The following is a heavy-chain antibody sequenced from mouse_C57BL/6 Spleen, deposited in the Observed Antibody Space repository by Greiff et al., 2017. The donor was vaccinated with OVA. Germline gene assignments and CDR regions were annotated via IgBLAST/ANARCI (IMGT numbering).Heavy chain of an antibody. D-gene: IGHD2-3*01. CDR2: INPSTGGT. J-gene: IGHJ2*01. CDR1: GYSFTGYY. CDR3: ARGYDGYFEY. Sequence: VQLQQSGPELVKPGASVKISCKASGYSFTGYYMNWVKQSPEKSLEWIGEINPSTGGTTYNQKFKAKATLTVDKSSSTAYMQLKSLTSEDSAVYYCARGYDGYFEYWGQGTTLSVSS. V-gene: IGHV1-42*01.